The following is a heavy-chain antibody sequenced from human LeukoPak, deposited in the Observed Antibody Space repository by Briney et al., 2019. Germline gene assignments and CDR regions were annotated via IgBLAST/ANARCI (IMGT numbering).Heavy chain of an antibody. J-gene: IGHJ4*02. CDR1: GFTLSIYA. CDR2: ISGSGGST. V-gene: IGHV3-23*01. CDR3: AKDNGDSVGYSDY. D-gene: IGHD4-17*01. Sequence: PGGSLRLSCAASGFTLSIYAMSWVRQAPGKGLEWVSVISGSGGSTYYADSVKGRSTISRDNSKNTVYLQVNSLRAEDTAVYYCAKDNGDSVGYSDYWGQGTLVTVSS.